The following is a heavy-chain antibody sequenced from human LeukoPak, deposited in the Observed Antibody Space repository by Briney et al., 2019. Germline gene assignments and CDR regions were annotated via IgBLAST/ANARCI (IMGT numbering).Heavy chain of an antibody. D-gene: IGHD6-13*01. Sequence: PGGSLRLSCAASGFTFSSYSMNWVRQAPGKGLEWVSSISSSSSYIYYADSVKGRFTISRDNAKNSLYLQMNSLRAEDTAVYYCASPWRCGIAAAGNDYWGQGTLVTVSS. J-gene: IGHJ4*02. CDR1: GFTFSSYS. V-gene: IGHV3-21*01. CDR3: ASPWRCGIAAAGNDY. CDR2: ISSSSSYI.